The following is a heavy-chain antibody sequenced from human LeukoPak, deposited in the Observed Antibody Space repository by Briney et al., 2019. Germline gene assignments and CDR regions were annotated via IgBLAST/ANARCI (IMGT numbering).Heavy chain of an antibody. CDR3: AKGGSPSHNWFNS. Sequence: GGSLRPSCAASGFTVSDYGMHWVRQAPGKGLEWVAFIRNDGSYEYYPDSVKGRFTISRDNSRNALFLQMNSLRDEDTAVYYCAKGGSPSHNWFNSWGQGTLVTVSS. CDR1: GFTVSDYG. J-gene: IGHJ5*01. V-gene: IGHV3-30*02. CDR2: IRNDGSYE. D-gene: IGHD2-15*01.